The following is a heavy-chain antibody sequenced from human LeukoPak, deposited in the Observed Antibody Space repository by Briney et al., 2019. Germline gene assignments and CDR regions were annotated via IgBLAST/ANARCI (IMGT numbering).Heavy chain of an antibody. CDR2: IYHNGST. V-gene: IGHV4-34*01. CDR3: ARGFSH. Sequence: PSETLSLTRALYGGSFIEYYWSWLRQPPRKGREGIGEIYHNGSTTYNPSLKSRVTISVDTYKNQFSLKLNSVTAADTAVYYCARGFSHWGQGTLVTVSP. J-gene: IGHJ4*02. D-gene: IGHD3-3*01. CDR1: GGSFIEYY.